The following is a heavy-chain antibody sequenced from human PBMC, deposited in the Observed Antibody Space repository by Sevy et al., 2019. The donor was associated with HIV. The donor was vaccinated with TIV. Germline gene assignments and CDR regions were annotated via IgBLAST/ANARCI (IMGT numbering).Heavy chain of an antibody. CDR3: AKRRVQSGLSGGGANYGMDV. CDR2: LIGGGSRT. CDR1: GFPFSNYA. V-gene: IGHV3-23*01. D-gene: IGHD2-8*02. J-gene: IGHJ6*02. Sequence: GGSLRLSCAASGFPFSNYAMSWVRQAPGKGLEWVSTLIGGGSRTYYVDSVTGRFIISRDNSRNTLYLQMNSLRAEDTATYYCAKRRVQSGLSGGGANYGMDVCGRGTTVTVSS.